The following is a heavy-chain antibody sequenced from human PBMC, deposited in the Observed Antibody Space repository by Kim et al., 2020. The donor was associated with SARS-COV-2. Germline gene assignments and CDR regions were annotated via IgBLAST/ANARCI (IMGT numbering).Heavy chain of an antibody. V-gene: IGHV3-33*01. CDR2: IWFDGSNK. D-gene: IGHD5-18*01. Sequence: GGSLRLSCAASGFIFSSFGMHWVRQAPGKGLEWVAVIWFDGSNKYYADSVKGRFTISRDNSKNTLYLQMNSLRAEDTAVYYCARDRYGPGFYYFDYWGQGTRVTVSS. CDR1: GFIFSSFG. J-gene: IGHJ4*02. CDR3: ARDRYGPGFYYFDY.